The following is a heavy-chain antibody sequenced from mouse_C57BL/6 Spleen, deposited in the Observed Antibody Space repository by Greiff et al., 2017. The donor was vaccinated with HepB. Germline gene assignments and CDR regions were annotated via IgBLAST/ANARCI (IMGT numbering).Heavy chain of an antibody. D-gene: IGHD3-3*01. CDR2: ISYDGSN. CDR1: GYSITSGYY. CDR3: ARTRGDTPAYWYFDV. J-gene: IGHJ1*03. V-gene: IGHV3-6*01. Sequence: EVQLQESGPGLVKPSQSLSLTCSVTGYSITSGYYWNWIRQFPGNKLEWMGYISYDGSNNYNPSLKNRISITRDTSKNQFFLKLNSVTTEDTATYYCARTRGDTPAYWYFDVWGTGTTVTVSS.